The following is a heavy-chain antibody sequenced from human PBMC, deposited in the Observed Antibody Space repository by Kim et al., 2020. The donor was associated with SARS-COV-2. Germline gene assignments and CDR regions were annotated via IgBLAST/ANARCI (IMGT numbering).Heavy chain of an antibody. V-gene: IGHV1-46*01. D-gene: IGHD4-17*01. Sequence: ASVKVSCKTSGYTFTSYYMHWVRQAPGQGLEWMGIINPSGGRTNYAQTFQGRVTMTRDTSTRTVYMELSSLRSTDTAVYYCAKDAPTYGDYNCGMDVWGRGSTVSVS. CDR3: AKDAPTYGDYNCGMDV. J-gene: IGHJ6*02. CDR1: GYTFTSYY. CDR2: INPSGGRT.